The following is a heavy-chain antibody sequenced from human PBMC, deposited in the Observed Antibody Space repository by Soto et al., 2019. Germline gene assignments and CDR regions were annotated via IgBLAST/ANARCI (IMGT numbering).Heavy chain of an antibody. CDR3: ARIWGPYYYYGMDV. J-gene: IGHJ6*02. V-gene: IGHV2-26*01. CDR2: IFSNDEK. CDR1: GFSLSNARMG. D-gene: IGHD7-27*01. Sequence: QVTLKESGPVLVKPTETLTLTCTVSGFSLSNARMGVSWIRQPPGKALEWLAHIFSNDEKSYSTSLKSRITISKDTSKSQVVLTMTNMDPVDTATYYCARIWGPYYYYGMDVWGQGTTVTVSS.